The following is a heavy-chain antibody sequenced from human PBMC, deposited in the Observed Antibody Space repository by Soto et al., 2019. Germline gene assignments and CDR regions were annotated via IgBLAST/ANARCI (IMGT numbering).Heavy chain of an antibody. D-gene: IGHD3-10*01. Sequence: PGGSLRLSCVASGTTFGSRGMSGVREAPGEGLEWVSTITDSGGDAKYADSVRGRFAISRDNSKKTLYLQMSSLTAEDSAIYYCARGSTDSYPGSRIFDFWGRGTLVTVSS. CDR1: GTTFGSRG. V-gene: IGHV3-23*01. J-gene: IGHJ4*02. CDR2: ITDSGGDA. CDR3: ARGSTDSYPGSRIFDF.